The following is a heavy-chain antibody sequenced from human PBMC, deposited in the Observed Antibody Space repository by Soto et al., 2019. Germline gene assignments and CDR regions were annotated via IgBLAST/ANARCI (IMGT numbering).Heavy chain of an antibody. Sequence: RKISCQGSGYSFASYWIGWVRQMPGKDLEWMGIIYPGDSDTRYSPSFQGQVTISADKSLRTAYLQWTGLKASDTALYYCARTRSFTLGFYYDGMDVWGQGTTVTVSS. D-gene: IGHD6-6*01. J-gene: IGHJ6*02. CDR2: IYPGDSDT. CDR1: GYSFASYW. CDR3: ARTRSFTLGFYYDGMDV. V-gene: IGHV5-51*01.